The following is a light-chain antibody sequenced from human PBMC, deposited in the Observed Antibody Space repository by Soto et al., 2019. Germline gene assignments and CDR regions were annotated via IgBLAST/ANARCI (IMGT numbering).Light chain of an antibody. J-gene: IGLJ1*01. CDR2: SNN. CDR1: SSNIGGNT. V-gene: IGLV1-44*01. Sequence: QSVLTQSPSASGTPGQRVTISCSGGSSNIGGNTVNWYQQLPGTAPKLLIYSNNQRPSGVPDRFSGSKSGTSASLAISGLQSEDEADYYCAAWDDSLNGYVFGTGTKVTVL. CDR3: AAWDDSLNGYV.